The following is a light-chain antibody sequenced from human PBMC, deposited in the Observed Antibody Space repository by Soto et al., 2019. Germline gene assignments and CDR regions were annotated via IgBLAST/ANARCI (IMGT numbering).Light chain of an antibody. Sequence: EIVLTQSPGTLSLSPGERATLSCRASQSISSSYLAWYQQKPGQAPRLLIYGASTRATGFPDRFSGSGSGTTFTLTISRLLPEDFAVYYYRQFRTFGHGTKVDIK. V-gene: IGKV3-20*01. CDR3: RQFRT. J-gene: IGKJ3*01. CDR1: QSISSSY. CDR2: GAS.